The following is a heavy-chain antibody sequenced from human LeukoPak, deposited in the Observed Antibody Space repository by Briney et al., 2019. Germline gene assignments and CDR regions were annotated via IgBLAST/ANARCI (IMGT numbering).Heavy chain of an antibody. CDR1: GFTFSSYA. CDR3: AKKDVVGGYCTNGVCYPPDY. CDR2: ISGSGGST. D-gene: IGHD2-8*01. V-gene: IGHV3-23*01. Sequence: GGSLRLSCAASGFTFSSYAMSWVRQAPGQGLEWVSGISGSGGSTYYADSVKGRFTISRDNSKNTLYVQMNSLRAEDTAVYYCAKKDVVGGYCTNGVCYPPDYWGQGTLVTVSS. J-gene: IGHJ4*02.